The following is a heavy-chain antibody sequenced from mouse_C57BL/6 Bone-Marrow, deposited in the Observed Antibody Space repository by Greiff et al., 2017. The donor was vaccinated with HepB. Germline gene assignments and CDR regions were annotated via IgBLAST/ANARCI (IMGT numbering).Heavy chain of an antibody. J-gene: IGHJ4*01. CDR3: ARHPLTHYYAMDY. CDR1: GFTFSDYY. V-gene: IGHV5-12*01. D-gene: IGHD6-1*01. CDR2: ISNGGGST. Sequence: EVQRVESGGGLVQPGGSLKLSCAASGFTFSDYYMYWVRQTPEKRLEWVAYISNGGGSTYYPGTVKGRFTISRDNAKNTLYLQMSRLKSEDTAMYYCARHPLTHYYAMDYWGQGTSVTVSS.